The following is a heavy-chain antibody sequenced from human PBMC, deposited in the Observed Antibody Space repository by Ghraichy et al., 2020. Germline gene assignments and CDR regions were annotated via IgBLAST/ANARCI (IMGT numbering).Heavy chain of an antibody. CDR2: IDWDDDK. V-gene: IGHV2-70*11. Sequence: SGPTLVKPTQTLTLTCTFSGFSLSTSGMCVSWIRQPPGKALEWLARIDWDDDKYYSTSLKTRLTISKDTSKNQVVLTMTNMDPVDTATYYCARNHPGGQHSSGLGWFDPWGQGTLVTVSS. CDR3: ARNHPGGQHSSGLGWFDP. J-gene: IGHJ5*02. D-gene: IGHD6-19*01. CDR1: GFSLSTSGMC.